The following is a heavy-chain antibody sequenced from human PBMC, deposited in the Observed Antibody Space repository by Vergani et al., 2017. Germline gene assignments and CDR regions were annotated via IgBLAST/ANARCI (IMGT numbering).Heavy chain of an antibody. V-gene: IGHV1-69*02. D-gene: IGHD3-22*01. CDR2: IIPILGIA. CDR1: GGTFSSYT. J-gene: IGHJ6*02. Sequence: QVQLVQSGAEVKKPGSSVKVSCKASGGTFSSYTISWVRQAPGQGLEWMGRIIPILGIANYAQKFQGRVTITADKSTSTDYMELSSLRSEDTAVYYCARGQYYYDSSGYYYYYYGMDVWGQGTTVTVSS. CDR3: ARGQYYYDSSGYYYYYYGMDV.